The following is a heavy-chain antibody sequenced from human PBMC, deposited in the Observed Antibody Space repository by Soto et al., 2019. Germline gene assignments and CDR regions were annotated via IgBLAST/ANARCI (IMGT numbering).Heavy chain of an antibody. CDR2: ISGSGGSS. D-gene: IGHD6-13*01. Sequence: GGSMRLSCAASGFAFSTYAMTWVRQAPGKGLEWVSVISGSGGSSYYAASVKGRFTISRDNSKNTLYRQMNGLRAEDTALYYCAKVTKRAAAGRYEYYKYGMDVWGQGTTFTVSS. V-gene: IGHV3-23*01. J-gene: IGHJ6*01. CDR3: AKVTKRAAAGRYEYYKYGMDV. CDR1: GFAFSTYA.